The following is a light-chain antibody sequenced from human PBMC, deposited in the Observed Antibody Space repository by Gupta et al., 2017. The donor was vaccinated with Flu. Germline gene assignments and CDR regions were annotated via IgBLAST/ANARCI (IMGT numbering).Light chain of an antibody. V-gene: IGLV3-21*02. CDR1: NIQRRS. Sequence: SYVLSQSPSASVSPGQTATITCGGENIQRRSVHWYHQRPGRAPVLVVHDDSDRPSGVPERFAGSNSGETASMTSSRVEPGDEADYYCNVWHSGDDHGVFGPGTRVTVL. CDR3: NVWHSGDDHGV. J-gene: IGLJ1*01. CDR2: DDS.